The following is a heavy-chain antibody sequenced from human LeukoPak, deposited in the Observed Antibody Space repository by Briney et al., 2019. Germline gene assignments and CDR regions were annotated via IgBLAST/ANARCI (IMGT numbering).Heavy chain of an antibody. V-gene: IGHV1-69*05. CDR1: GGTFSSYA. Sequence: SAKVSCMASGGTFSSYAISWVRQAPGQGLEWMGGIIPIFGTANYAQKFQGRVTITTDESTSTAYMELSSLRSEDTAVYYCARDVAYSSSSLEDDYWGQGTLVTVSS. J-gene: IGHJ4*02. CDR3: ARDVAYSSSSLEDDY. CDR2: IIPIFGTA. D-gene: IGHD6-6*01.